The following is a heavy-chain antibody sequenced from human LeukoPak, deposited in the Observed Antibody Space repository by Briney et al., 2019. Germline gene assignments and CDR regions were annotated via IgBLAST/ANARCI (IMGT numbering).Heavy chain of an antibody. CDR3: ARNGAELIMVRGVIVGPYYFDY. CDR2: ISYDGSNK. V-gene: IGHV3-30-3*01. J-gene: IGHJ4*02. D-gene: IGHD3-10*01. CDR1: GFTFSSYA. Sequence: PGGSLRLSCAASGFTFSSYAMHWVRQAPGKGLEWVAVISYDGSNKYYADSVKGRFTISRDNSKNTLYLQMNSLRAEDTAVYYCARNGAELIMVRGVIVGPYYFDYWGQGTLVTVSS.